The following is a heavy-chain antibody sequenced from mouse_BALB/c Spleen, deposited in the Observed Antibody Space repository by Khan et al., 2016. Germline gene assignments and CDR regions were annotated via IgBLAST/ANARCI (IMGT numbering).Heavy chain of an antibody. V-gene: IGHV10-1*02. CDR3: VRQNLRWYFDV. CDR2: IRTKSNNLST. J-gene: IGHJ1*01. CDR1: GFTFNTYA. D-gene: IGHD1-1*01. Sequence: EVQLVESGGGLVQPKGSLKLSCAASGFTFNTYAMDWVRQAPGKGLEWVARIRTKSNNLSTYYADSVKDRFTLSRDDSQSMLYLQMNNLKTEDTAMYYCVRQNLRWYFDVWGAGTTVTVSS.